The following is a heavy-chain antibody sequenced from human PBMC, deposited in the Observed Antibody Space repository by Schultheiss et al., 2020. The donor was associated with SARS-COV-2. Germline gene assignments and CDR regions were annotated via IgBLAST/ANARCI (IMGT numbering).Heavy chain of an antibody. CDR2: ILPILGTA. V-gene: IGHV1-69*06. J-gene: IGHJ4*02. Sequence: SVKVSCKASGGTFSSYAINWVRQAPGQGLEWMGGILPILGTANYAQNFQGRVTITADKSTSTAYMELSRLRSEDTAVYYCARSVRWELPYFDYWGQGTLVTVSS. CDR1: GGTFSSYA. D-gene: IGHD1-26*01. CDR3: ARSVRWELPYFDY.